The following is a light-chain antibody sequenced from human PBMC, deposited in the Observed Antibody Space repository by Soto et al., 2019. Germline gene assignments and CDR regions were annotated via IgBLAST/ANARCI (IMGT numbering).Light chain of an antibody. V-gene: IGKV3-20*01. CDR2: GAS. Sequence: VLTQYPGNLSLSAGERATLSCRASQSVSSNYLAWYQQKPGQAPRLIIYGASTRASGIPDRFSGIGSGTDFTLTISRLETQDSAVYYCQQYGSSPTWTFGQGTKVDIK. J-gene: IGKJ1*01. CDR3: QQYGSSPTWT. CDR1: QSVSSNY.